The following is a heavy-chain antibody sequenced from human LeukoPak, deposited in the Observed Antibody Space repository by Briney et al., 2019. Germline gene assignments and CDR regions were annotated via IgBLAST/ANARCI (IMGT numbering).Heavy chain of an antibody. V-gene: IGHV4-31*03. Sequence: SETLSLTCTVSGDSINSGGYFWSWIRQHPGKGLEWIGYIYYSGSTYYNPSLKSRVTISVDTSKNQFSLKLSSVTAADTAVYYCARDASGCSYDAYYYYYMDVWGKGTTVTVSS. CDR3: ARDASGCSYDAYYYYYMDV. CDR2: IYYSGST. D-gene: IGHD5-18*01. CDR1: GDSINSGGYF. J-gene: IGHJ6*03.